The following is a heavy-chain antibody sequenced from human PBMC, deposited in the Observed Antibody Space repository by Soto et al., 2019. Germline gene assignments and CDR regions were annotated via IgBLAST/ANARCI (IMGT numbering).Heavy chain of an antibody. CDR2: IIPIFGTA. Sequence: QVQLVQSVAEVKKPGSSVKVSCKASGGTFSSYAISWVRQAPGQGLEWMGGIIPIFGTANYAQKFQGRVTITADESTNTAYIELSSLRSEDTAVYYCARDSGGTTVAFGMDVWGQGTTVTVSS. CDR1: GGTFSSYA. D-gene: IGHD4-17*01. J-gene: IGHJ6*02. V-gene: IGHV1-69*01. CDR3: ARDSGGTTVAFGMDV.